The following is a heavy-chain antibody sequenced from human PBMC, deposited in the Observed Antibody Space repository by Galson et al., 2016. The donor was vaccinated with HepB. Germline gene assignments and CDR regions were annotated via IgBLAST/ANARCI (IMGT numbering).Heavy chain of an antibody. D-gene: IGHD5-12*01. V-gene: IGHV4-61*02. CDR3: ARSLSLLGANWYFDR. CDR2: VSSSGNT. J-gene: IGHJ2*01. Sequence: TLSLTCTVSGDSGITDIHNWNWIRQPAVKGLEWLGRVSSSGNTNYNPSLNSRVTMAMATSKNQFSLRLTSVTAADTAVYFCARSLSLLGANWYFDRWGPGTLVTVSS. CDR1: GDSGITDIHN.